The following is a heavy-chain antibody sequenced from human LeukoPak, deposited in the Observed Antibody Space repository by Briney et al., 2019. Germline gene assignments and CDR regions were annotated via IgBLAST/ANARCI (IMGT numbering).Heavy chain of an antibody. V-gene: IGHV3-21*01. CDR2: ISSDSDYI. Sequence: GGSLRLSCVASGFNFDEYSLNWVRQAPGKGLEWVAAISSDSDYIYYADAMRGRFTISRDNAQSSLFLQMESLGVDDTALYYCARDRAPRATRGTFDFWGQGTPVTISS. CDR3: ARDRAPRATRGTFDF. D-gene: IGHD1-26*01. CDR1: GFNFDEYS. J-gene: IGHJ4*02.